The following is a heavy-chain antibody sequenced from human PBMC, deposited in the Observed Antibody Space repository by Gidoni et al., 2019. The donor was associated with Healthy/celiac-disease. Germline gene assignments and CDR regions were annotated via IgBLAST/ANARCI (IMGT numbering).Heavy chain of an antibody. V-gene: IGHV4-34*01. Sequence: QVQLQQWGAGLLKPSETLSLTCAVYGGSFSGYYWSWIRQPPGKGLEWIGEINHSGSTNYNPSLKSRVTISVDTSKNQFSLKLSSVTAADTAVYYCARGSGTRYSGSYRGWFDPWGQGTLVTVSS. CDR2: INHSGST. CDR3: ARGSGTRYSGSYRGWFDP. CDR1: GGSFSGYY. D-gene: IGHD1-26*01. J-gene: IGHJ5*02.